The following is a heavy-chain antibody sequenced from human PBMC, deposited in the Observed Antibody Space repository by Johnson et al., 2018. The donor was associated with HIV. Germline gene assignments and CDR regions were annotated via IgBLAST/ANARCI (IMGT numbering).Heavy chain of an antibody. CDR1: GFTFSSYW. CDR2: IYSGGST. V-gene: IGHV3-66*02. Sequence: VQLVESGGGLVQPGGSLRLSCAASGFTFSSYWMHWVRQAPGKGLEWVSVIYSGGSTYYTDSVKGRFTISRESAKNSLYVQMNSLRAEVTAVYYCARVRVVAFDIWGQGTMVTVSS. CDR3: ARVRVVAFDI. J-gene: IGHJ3*02. D-gene: IGHD2-15*01.